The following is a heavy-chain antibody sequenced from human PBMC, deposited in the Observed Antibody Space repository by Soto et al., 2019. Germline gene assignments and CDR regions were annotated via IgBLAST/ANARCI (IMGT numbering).Heavy chain of an antibody. Sequence: PSETLSLTCTVSGGSISSGGYYWSWIRQHQEKGQEWIGYIYHSGSTYYNPSLKSRDTISVDKSKNQFSPKLSSVTAADTAVYYCARVTMVRRSATHYFDYWGQGTLVTVSS. CDR2: IYHSGST. V-gene: IGHV4-31*03. J-gene: IGHJ4*02. D-gene: IGHD3-10*01. CDR3: ARVTMVRRSATHYFDY. CDR1: GGSISSGGYY.